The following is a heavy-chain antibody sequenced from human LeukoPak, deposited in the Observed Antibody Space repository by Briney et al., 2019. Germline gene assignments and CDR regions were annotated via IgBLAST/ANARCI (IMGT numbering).Heavy chain of an antibody. CDR3: AVKRGYFDY. V-gene: IGHV4-39*01. Sequence: SETLSLTCTVSGGSISSSSYSWGWIRQPPGKGLEWIGSIYYSGTTYYNPSLKSRVTISVDTSKIQFSLKLSSVTAADTAVYYCAVKRGYFDYWGQGTLVTVSS. CDR2: IYYSGTT. J-gene: IGHJ4*02. CDR1: GGSISSSSYS.